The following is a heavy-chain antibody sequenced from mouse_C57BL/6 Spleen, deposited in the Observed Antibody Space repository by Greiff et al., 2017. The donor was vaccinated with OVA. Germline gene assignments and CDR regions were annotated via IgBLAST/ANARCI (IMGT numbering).Heavy chain of an antibody. Sequence: QVQLQQSGAELVRPGTSVKVSCKASGYAFTNYLIEWVKQRPGQGLEWIGVINPGCGGTNYNEKFKGKATLTADKSSSTAYMQLSSLTSEDSAVYVCARSGDYEAWFAYWGQGTLVTVSA. CDR1: GYAFTNYL. CDR3: ARSGDYEAWFAY. J-gene: IGHJ3*01. D-gene: IGHD2-4*01. CDR2: INPGCGGT. V-gene: IGHV1-54*01.